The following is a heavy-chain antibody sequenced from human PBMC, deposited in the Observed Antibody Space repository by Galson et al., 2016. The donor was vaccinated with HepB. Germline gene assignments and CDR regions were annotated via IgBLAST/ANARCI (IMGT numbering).Heavy chain of an antibody. CDR3: VKDLSHGALEAAC. V-gene: IGHV3-64D*06. Sequence: SLRLSCAATGFTFSYTDMHWVRHPPGKGLEYVSAINYNGHSTYYADSVKGRFTVSRDNSKNTVYLQMSSLRPEDTAVYFCVKDLSHGALEAACWGQGTLVTASS. CDR2: INYNGHST. D-gene: IGHD2-15*01. J-gene: IGHJ4*02. CDR1: GFTFSYTD.